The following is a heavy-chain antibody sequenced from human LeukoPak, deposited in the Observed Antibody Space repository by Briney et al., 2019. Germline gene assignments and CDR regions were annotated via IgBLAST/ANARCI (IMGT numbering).Heavy chain of an antibody. Sequence: GGSLRLSCAASGFTFSSYWMSWVRQAPGKGLEWVANIKQDGSEKYYVDSVKGRFTISRDNAKNLLYLQMNSLRAEDTAVYYCARVPVVRRSGWFWDYWGQGTLVIVSA. V-gene: IGHV3-7*01. CDR3: ARVPVVRRSGWFWDY. J-gene: IGHJ4*02. D-gene: IGHD6-19*01. CDR2: IKQDGSEK. CDR1: GFTFSSYW.